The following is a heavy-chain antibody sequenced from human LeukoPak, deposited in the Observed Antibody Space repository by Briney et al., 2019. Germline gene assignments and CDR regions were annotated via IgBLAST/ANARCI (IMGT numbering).Heavy chain of an antibody. CDR3: ARDWLGSYGDGDYFDY. D-gene: IGHD5-18*01. Sequence: PGGSLRLSCAASGFTFSDYYMTWIRQAPGKGLEWVSYISTSGTAIYYADSVKGRFTISRDNAKNSLYLQMNSLRAEDTAVYYCARDWLGSYGDGDYFDYWGQGTLVTVSS. V-gene: IGHV3-11*04. CDR1: GFTFSDYY. CDR2: ISTSGTAI. J-gene: IGHJ4*02.